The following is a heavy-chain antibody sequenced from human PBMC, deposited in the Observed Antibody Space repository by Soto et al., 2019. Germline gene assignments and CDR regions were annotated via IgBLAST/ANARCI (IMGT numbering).Heavy chain of an antibody. CDR1: GGSISSYY. CDR3: ARGIAAADYYFDY. D-gene: IGHD6-13*01. CDR2: IYYSGST. Sequence: SETLSLTCTVSGGSISSYYWSWIRQPPGKGLEWIGYIYYSGSTNYNPSLKSRVTISVDTSKNQFSLKLSSVTAADTAVYYCARGIAAADYYFDYWGQRTLVTVSS. V-gene: IGHV4-59*01. J-gene: IGHJ4*02.